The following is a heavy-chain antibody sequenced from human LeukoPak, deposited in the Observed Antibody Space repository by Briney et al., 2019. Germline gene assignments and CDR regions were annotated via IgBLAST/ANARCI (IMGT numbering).Heavy chain of an antibody. CDR3: ARARSSYGYGDAFDI. V-gene: IGHV3-30*02. CDR1: GFTLSSYG. J-gene: IGHJ3*02. D-gene: IGHD5-18*01. CDR2: IRYDGSNK. Sequence: TGGSLRLSCAASGFTLSSYGMHWVRQAPGKGLEWVAFIRYDGSNKYYADSVKGRFTISRDNSKNTLYLQMNSLRAEDTAVYYCARARSSYGYGDAFDIWGQGTMVTVSS.